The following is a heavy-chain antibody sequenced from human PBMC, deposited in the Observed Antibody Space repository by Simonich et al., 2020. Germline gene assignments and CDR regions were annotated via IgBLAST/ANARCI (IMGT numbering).Heavy chain of an antibody. CDR1: GFTFSSYW. V-gene: IGHV3-7*01. CDR2: IKQDGIEK. J-gene: IGHJ6*03. Sequence: EVQLVESGGGLVQPGGSLRLSCAASGFTFSSYWMSWVRQAQGKGLGWVANIKQDGIEKYYVDAVKGRFTISRDNAKNSLYLKMNSLRAEDTAVYYCARDGLGTAYYYYMDVWGKGTTVTVSS. CDR3: ARDGLGTAYYYYMDV. D-gene: IGHD7-27*01.